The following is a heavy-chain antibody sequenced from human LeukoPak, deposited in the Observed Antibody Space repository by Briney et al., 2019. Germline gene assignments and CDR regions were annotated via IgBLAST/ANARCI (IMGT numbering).Heavy chain of an antibody. D-gene: IGHD1-26*01. V-gene: IGHV1-46*01. CDR3: ARVGGSYYGDAFDI. CDR2: INPSGGST. CDR1: GYTFTTYG. Sequence: GASVKVSCKASGYTFTTYGIGWVRQAPGQGLEWMGIINPSGGSTSYAQKFQGRVTMTRDTSTSTVYMELSSLRSEDTAVYYCARVGGSYYGDAFDIWGQGTMVTVSS. J-gene: IGHJ3*02.